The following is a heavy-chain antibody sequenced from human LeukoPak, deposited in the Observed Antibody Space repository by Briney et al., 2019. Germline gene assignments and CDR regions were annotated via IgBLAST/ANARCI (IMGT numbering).Heavy chain of an antibody. J-gene: IGHJ6*03. D-gene: IGHD1-7*01. CDR3: ARGAGTTVYYIDV. V-gene: IGHV3-30*01. CDR2: IGNDGYNK. CDR1: GFTLRTFP. Sequence: GGSLRLSCAASGFTLRTFPMHWVRQAPGQGLQWVAVIGNDGYNKYYSDSVRGRFTISRDNSKNTLSLQMDSLTTEDTAVYYCARGAGTTVYYIDVWGKGTTVTVSS.